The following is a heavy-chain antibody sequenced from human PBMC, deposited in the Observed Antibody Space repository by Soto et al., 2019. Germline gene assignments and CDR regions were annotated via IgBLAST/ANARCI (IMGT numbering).Heavy chain of an antibody. V-gene: IGHV3-21*01. CDR3: AREAVVVVAATDAFDI. CDR2: ISSSSSYI. Sequence: GGSPRLSCAASGFTFSSYSMNWVRQAPGKGLEWVSSISSSSSYIYYADSVKGRFTISRDNAKNSLYLQMNSLRAEDTAVYYCAREAVVVVAATDAFDIWGQGTMVTVSS. D-gene: IGHD2-15*01. J-gene: IGHJ3*02. CDR1: GFTFSSYS.